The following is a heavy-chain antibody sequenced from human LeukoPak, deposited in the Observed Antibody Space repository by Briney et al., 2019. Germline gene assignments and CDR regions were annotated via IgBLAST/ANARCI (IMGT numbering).Heavy chain of an antibody. Sequence: GASVKVSCKASGYTFASYAMHWVRQAPGQRLEWMGWINAGNGNTKYSQEFQGRVTITRDTSASTAYMELSSLRSEDMAVYYCARGNYYDSSGYYKGDFDYWGQGTLVTVSS. CDR2: INAGNGNT. CDR3: ARGNYYDSSGYYKGDFDY. J-gene: IGHJ4*02. CDR1: GYTFASYA. V-gene: IGHV1-3*03. D-gene: IGHD3-22*01.